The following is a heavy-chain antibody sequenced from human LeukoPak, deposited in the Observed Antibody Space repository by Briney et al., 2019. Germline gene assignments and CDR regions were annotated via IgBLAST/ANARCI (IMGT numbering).Heavy chain of an antibody. CDR1: GFTFSSYS. CDR3: ARDRSGSGCSGGSCYYYYYGMDV. J-gene: IGHJ6*02. D-gene: IGHD2-15*01. V-gene: IGHV3-21*01. CDR2: ITSSSNYI. Sequence: PGGSLRLSCAASGFTFSSYSMTWVRQAPGKGLEWVSSITSSSNYIFYADSVKGRFTISRDNAKNSLYLQMNSLRAEDTAVYYCARDRSGSGCSGGSCYYYYYGMDVWGQGTTVTVSS.